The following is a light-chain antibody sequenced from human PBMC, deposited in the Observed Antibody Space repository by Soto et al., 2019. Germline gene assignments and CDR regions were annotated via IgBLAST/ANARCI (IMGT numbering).Light chain of an antibody. Sequence: QSVLTQPPSASGTPGQRVTISCSGSSSNIGSNTVNWYQQLPGTAPKLLIYSNNQRPSGVPDRFSGSKSGNMASLTISGLQADDEADYYCSSYTSTSTIQGVFGGGTKLTVL. CDR1: SSNIGSNT. CDR2: SNN. V-gene: IGLV1-44*01. J-gene: IGLJ3*02. CDR3: SSYTSTSTIQGV.